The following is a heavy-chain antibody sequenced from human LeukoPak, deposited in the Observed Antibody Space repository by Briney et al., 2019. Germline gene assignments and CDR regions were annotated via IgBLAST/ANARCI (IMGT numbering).Heavy chain of an antibody. D-gene: IGHD2-2*01. Sequence: SETLSLTCTVSGGSISSYYWSWIRQPPGKGLEWIGYIYYSGSTNYNPSLKSRVTISVDTSKNQFSLKLSSVTAADTAVYYCARGSLVVPAAYDAFDIWGQGTMVTVSS. CDR3: ARGSLVVPAAYDAFDI. V-gene: IGHV4-59*08. CDR2: IYYSGST. CDR1: GGSISSYY. J-gene: IGHJ3*02.